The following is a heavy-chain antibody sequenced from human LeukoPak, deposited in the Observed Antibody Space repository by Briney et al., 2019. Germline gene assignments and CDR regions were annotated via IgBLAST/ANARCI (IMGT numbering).Heavy chain of an antibody. V-gene: IGHV3-23*01. J-gene: IGHJ3*02. CDR1: GFTFSSYA. D-gene: IGHD1-26*01. CDR2: ISGSGGST. Sequence: GGSLRLSCAASGFTFSSYAMSWVRQAPGKGLEWVSAISGSGGSTYYADSVKGRFTISRDNSKNTLYLQMNSLRAEDTAVYYCAKDRESYSGSYLSAFDIWGQGTMVTVSS. CDR3: AKDRESYSGSYLSAFDI.